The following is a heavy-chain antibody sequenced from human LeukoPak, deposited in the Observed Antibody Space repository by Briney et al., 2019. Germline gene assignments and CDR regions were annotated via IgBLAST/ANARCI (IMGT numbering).Heavy chain of an antibody. D-gene: IGHD3-9*01. V-gene: IGHV3-15*01. CDR2: IKSKTDGGTT. CDR1: GFTFSNAW. CDR3: AKLVGIPIFDRPNLDY. Sequence: GGSLRLSCAASGFTFSNAWMSWVRQAPGKGLEWVGRIKSKTDGGTTDYAAPVKGRFTTSRDDSKNTLYLQMNSLRAEDTAVFSCAKLVGIPIFDRPNLDYWGKGPLVTVSP. J-gene: IGHJ4*02.